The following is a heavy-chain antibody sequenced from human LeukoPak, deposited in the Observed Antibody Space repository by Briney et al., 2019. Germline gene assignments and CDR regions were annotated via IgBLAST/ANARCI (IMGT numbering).Heavy chain of an antibody. CDR3: ASSGLAATLYYFDS. V-gene: IGHV1-18*01. J-gene: IGHJ4*02. D-gene: IGHD6-13*01. CDR2: ISAYNGNT. CDR1: GHTFTTYG. Sequence: ASVKVSCKASGHTFTTYGISWVRQAPGQGLEWMGWISAYNGNTNYAQRLQGRVTMTTDTPTNTAYLELRSLRSDGTAVYYCASSGLAATLYYFDSWGQGTLVTVSS.